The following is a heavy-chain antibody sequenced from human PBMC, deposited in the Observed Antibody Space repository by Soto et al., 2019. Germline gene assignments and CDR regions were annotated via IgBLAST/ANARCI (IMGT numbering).Heavy chain of an antibody. V-gene: IGHV3-15*07. CDR3: TTAAGYGDYYYYYYGMDV. Sequence: GGSLRLSCAASGFTFSNAWMNWVRQAPGKGLEWVGRIKSKTDGGTTDYAAPVKGRFTISRDDSKNTLYLQMNSLKTEDTAVYYCTTAAGYGDYYYYYYGMDVWGQGTTVTVSS. CDR2: IKSKTDGGTT. CDR1: GFTFSNAW. J-gene: IGHJ6*02. D-gene: IGHD4-17*01.